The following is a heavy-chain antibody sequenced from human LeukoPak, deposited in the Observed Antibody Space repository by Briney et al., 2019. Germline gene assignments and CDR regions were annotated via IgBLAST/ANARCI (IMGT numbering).Heavy chain of an antibody. CDR2: ISSSSSYI. D-gene: IGHD5-24*01. V-gene: IGHV3-21*01. CDR3: ARGEEKATITALDS. CDR1: GFTFSNYD. Sequence: GGSMRLSCAASGFTFSNYDMHWVRQAPGKGLEWVSAISSSSSYIYYADSIKGRFTISRDNAENSLYLQMNSLRAVGTAVYFCARGEEKATITALDSWGQGTLVTVSS. J-gene: IGHJ4*02.